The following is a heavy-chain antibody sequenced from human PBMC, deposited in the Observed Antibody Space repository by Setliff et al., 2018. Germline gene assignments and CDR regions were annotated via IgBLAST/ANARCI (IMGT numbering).Heavy chain of an antibody. J-gene: IGHJ4*02. CDR2: INPNSGGT. CDR1: GYTFTGYY. D-gene: IGHD3-3*01. CDR3: ARGRDFWSGYLVY. Sequence: ASVKVSCKASGYTFTGYYMHWVRQAHGQGLEWMGWINPNSGGTNYAQKFQGWVTMTRDTSISTAYMELSRLRSDDTAVYYCARGRDFWSGYLVYWGQGTLVTVSS. V-gene: IGHV1-2*04.